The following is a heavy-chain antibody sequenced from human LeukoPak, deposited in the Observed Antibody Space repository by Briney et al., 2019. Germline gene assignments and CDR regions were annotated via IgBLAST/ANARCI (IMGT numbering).Heavy chain of an antibody. CDR2: INPGDSET. Sequence: PGESLKISCKGSGYSFTSYWIGWVRQMPGRGLEWMGIINPGDSETKYSPSFQGQVTISADKSISTAYLQWSSLKASDTAMYYCARPGYRSRYFDYWGQGTLVTVSS. J-gene: IGHJ4*02. D-gene: IGHD6-19*01. CDR1: GYSFTSYW. V-gene: IGHV5-51*01. CDR3: ARPGYRSRYFDY.